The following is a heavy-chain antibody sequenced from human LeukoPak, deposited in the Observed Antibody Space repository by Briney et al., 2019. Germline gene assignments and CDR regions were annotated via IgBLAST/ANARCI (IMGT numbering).Heavy chain of an antibody. CDR2: IDWDDDK. CDR1: GISLSTSGMR. Sequence: SGPALVKPTQTLTLTCTFSGISLSTSGMRVSWIRQPPGKALEWLALIDWDDDKFYSTSLKTRLTISKDTSKNQVVLTMTNMDPVDTATYYCTRIGFFYDSSGYSGAFDIWGQGTMVIVSS. D-gene: IGHD3-22*01. V-gene: IGHV2-70*04. CDR3: TRIGFFYDSSGYSGAFDI. J-gene: IGHJ3*02.